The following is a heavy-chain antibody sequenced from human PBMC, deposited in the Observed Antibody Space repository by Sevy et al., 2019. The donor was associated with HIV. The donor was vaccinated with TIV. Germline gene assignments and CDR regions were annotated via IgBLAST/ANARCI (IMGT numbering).Heavy chain of an antibody. Sequence: ASVKVSCKASGYTFTGSYMHWVRQAPGQGLEWMGWINPNSGGTNYAQKFQGRVTMTRDTSISTAYMERSRLRSDDTAVYYCARAVLSAGVYYDSSLNMGYWGQGTLVTVSS. CDR2: INPNSGGT. D-gene: IGHD3-22*01. CDR3: ARAVLSAGVYYDSSLNMGY. CDR1: GYTFTGSY. V-gene: IGHV1-2*02. J-gene: IGHJ4*02.